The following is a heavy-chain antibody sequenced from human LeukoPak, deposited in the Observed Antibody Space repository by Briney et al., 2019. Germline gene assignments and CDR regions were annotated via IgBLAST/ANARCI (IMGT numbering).Heavy chain of an antibody. CDR2: IYHSGST. V-gene: IGHV4-4*02. Sequence: GSLRLSCAASGFTFSSYSMNWVRQPPGKGLEWIGEIYHSGSTNYNPSLKSRVAISVDKSKDQFSLKLSSVTAADTAVYYCAREYTDGTTVTTEGGFDYWGQGTLVTASS. CDR3: AREYTDGTTVTTEGGFDY. CDR1: GFTFSSYSM. J-gene: IGHJ4*02. D-gene: IGHD4-11*01.